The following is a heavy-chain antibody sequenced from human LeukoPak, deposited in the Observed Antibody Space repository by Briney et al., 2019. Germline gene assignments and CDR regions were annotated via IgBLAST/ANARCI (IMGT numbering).Heavy chain of an antibody. J-gene: IGHJ3*02. CDR3: ARRGRMAGGRGAFDI. D-gene: IGHD1-1*01. Sequence: SETLSLTCTVSGGSISSSSYYWGWIRQPPGKGLEWIGSIYYSGSTYYNPSLKSRVTISVDTSKNQFSLKLSSVTAADTAVYYCARRGRMAGGRGAFDIWGQGTMVTVSS. CDR2: IYYSGST. CDR1: GGSISSSSYY. V-gene: IGHV4-39*01.